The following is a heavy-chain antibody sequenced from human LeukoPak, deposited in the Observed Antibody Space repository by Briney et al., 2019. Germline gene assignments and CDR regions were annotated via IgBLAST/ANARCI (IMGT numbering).Heavy chain of an antibody. CDR1: GGTFSSYA. CDR3: ATRTADCSGGSCYSINWFDP. V-gene: IGHV1-69*04. D-gene: IGHD2-15*01. J-gene: IGHJ5*02. Sequence: GASVKVSCKASGGTFSSYAISWVRQAPGQGLEWMGRIIPILGIANYAQTFQGRVTITADKSTSTAYMELSSLRSEDTAVYYCATRTADCSGGSCYSINWFDPWGQGTLVTVSS. CDR2: IIPILGIA.